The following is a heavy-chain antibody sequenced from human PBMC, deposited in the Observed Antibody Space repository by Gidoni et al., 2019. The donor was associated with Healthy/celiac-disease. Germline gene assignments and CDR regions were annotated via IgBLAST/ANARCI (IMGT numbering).Heavy chain of an antibody. J-gene: IGHJ4*02. Sequence: EVQLVESVGGLVQPGGSLRLSCAASGFTVSSNYMSWVRQAPGKGLEWVSVIYSGGSTYYADSVKGRFTISRDNSKNTLYLQMNSLRAEDTAVYYCAREGSGWAFDYWGQGTLVTVSS. V-gene: IGHV3-66*01. CDR2: IYSGGST. CDR1: GFTVSSNY. D-gene: IGHD6-19*01. CDR3: AREGSGWAFDY.